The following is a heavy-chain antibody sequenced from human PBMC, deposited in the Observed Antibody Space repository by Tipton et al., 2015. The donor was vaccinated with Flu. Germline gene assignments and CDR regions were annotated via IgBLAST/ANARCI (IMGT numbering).Heavy chain of an antibody. J-gene: IGHJ5*02. CDR2: INHSGST. Sequence: TLSLTCAVYGGSFSGYYWSWIRQPPGKGLEWIGEINHSGSTNYNPSLKSRVTISVDTSKNQFSLKLSSVTAADTAVYYCARGERIIVAAGTRWFDPWGQGTLVTVSS. CDR3: ARGERIIVAAGTRWFDP. V-gene: IGHV4-34*01. D-gene: IGHD6-13*01. CDR1: GGSFSGYY.